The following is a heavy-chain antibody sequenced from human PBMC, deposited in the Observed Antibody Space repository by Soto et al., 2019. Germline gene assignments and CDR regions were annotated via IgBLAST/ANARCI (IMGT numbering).Heavy chain of an antibody. CDR2: IYCDNDK. V-gene: IGHV2-5*02. J-gene: IGHJ5*02. Sequence: QITLKESGPTLLIPAQTLTLTCTFSGFSLTTTGVGVGVIRQPPGKALEWLAFIYCDNDKRYSPSLKSRLTITQDTSKNQVVLTLTNVDPVDTATYFCAHSSPWSSNWNAGWLATWGQGTMVTVSS. CDR1: GFSLTTTGVG. D-gene: IGHD1-1*01. CDR3: AHSSPWSSNWNAGWLAT.